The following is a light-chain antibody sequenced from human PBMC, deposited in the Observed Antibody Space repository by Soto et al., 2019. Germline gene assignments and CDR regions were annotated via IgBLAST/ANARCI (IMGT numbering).Light chain of an antibody. CDR1: RSVDRY. V-gene: IGKV3-11*01. Sequence: EVVLTQSPDTLSLSPGETATLSCRASRSVDRYVAWYQQKIGQAPRLLIYDAYTRAPGVGARFAGSGSATDFSLTITSLEPEDFAVYYCQQRAKWPSTFGPGTKVDIK. CDR2: DAY. CDR3: QQRAKWPST. J-gene: IGKJ2*02.